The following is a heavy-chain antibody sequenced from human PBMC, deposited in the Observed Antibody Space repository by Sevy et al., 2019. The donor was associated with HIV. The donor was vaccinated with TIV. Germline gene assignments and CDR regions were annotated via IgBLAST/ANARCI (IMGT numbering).Heavy chain of an antibody. CDR2: FDPQEGET. V-gene: IGHV1-24*01. D-gene: IGHD2-15*01. J-gene: IGHJ5*02. CDR3: ATVGLRYYSGSSSYAGDWLDP. CDR1: GYTLTKLS. Sequence: ASVKVSCKVSGYTLTKLSIHWVRQAPGKGLEWMGYFDPQEGETSYAQRFQGRLTMTVDTSTDTAYMELSSLPSEDTAVYYCATVGLRYYSGSSSYAGDWLDPWGQGTQVSVSS.